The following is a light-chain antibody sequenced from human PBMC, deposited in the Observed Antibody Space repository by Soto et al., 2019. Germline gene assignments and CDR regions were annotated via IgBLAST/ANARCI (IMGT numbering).Light chain of an antibody. V-gene: IGKV3-20*01. CDR3: QQYGSSPPFA. J-gene: IGKJ3*01. Sequence: EIVLTQSPGTLSLSPGERATLSCRASQTITSNFLGWYQQKPGQAPRLLMYGASSRATGIPDRFSGGRSETEFTLTISRLEPEDFAVYYWQQYGSSPPFAFGPGTKVDIK. CDR2: GAS. CDR1: QTITSNF.